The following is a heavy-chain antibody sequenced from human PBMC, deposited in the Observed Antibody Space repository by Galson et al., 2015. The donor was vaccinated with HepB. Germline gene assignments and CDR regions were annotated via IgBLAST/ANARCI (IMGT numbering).Heavy chain of an antibody. CDR3: ARAWLGTEDAFDI. V-gene: IGHV3-21*01. J-gene: IGHJ3*02. Sequence: SLRLSCAASGFTFSSYSMNWVRQAPGKGLEWVSSISSSSSYIYYADSVKGRFTISRDNAKNSLYLQMNSLRAEDTAVYYCARAWLGTEDAFDIWGQGTMVTVSS. D-gene: IGHD6-19*01. CDR1: GFTFSSYS. CDR2: ISSSSSYI.